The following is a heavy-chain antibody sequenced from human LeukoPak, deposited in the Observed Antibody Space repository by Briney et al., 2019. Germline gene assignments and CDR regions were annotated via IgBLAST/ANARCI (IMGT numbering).Heavy chain of an antibody. CDR2: MNPNSGNT. J-gene: IGHJ6*03. D-gene: IGHD3-10*01. CDR3: ARGEKTMVRGVTKNYYYYMDV. CDR1: GYTFTSYD. V-gene: IGHV1-8*01. Sequence: ASVKVSCKASGYTFTSYDINWVRQATGQGLEWMGWMNPNSGNTGYAQKFQGRVTMTRHTSISTAYMELSSLRSEDTAVYYCARGEKTMVRGVTKNYYYYMDVWGKGTTVTISS.